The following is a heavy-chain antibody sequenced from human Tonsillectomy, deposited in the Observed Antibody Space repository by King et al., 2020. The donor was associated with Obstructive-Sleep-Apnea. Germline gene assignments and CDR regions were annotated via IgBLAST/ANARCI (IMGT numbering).Heavy chain of an antibody. CDR3: ARGGSKAGTFFSPRVGFDY. Sequence: VQLQQWGAGLLKPSETLSLTCAVYGGSFSAYYWSWIRQPPGKGMEWIGEINHSGGTNYNPSLKSRVTISGDTSKNQFSLKLSSVTAADTAVHYCARGGSKAGTFFSPRVGFDYWGQGTLVTVSS. V-gene: IGHV4-34*01. J-gene: IGHJ4*02. D-gene: IGHD6-19*01. CDR2: INHSGGT. CDR1: GGSFSAYY.